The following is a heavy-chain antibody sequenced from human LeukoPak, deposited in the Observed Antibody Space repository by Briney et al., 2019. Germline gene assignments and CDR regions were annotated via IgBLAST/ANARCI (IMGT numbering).Heavy chain of an antibody. Sequence: NPSETLSLTCAVYGGSFSGYYWSWIRQPPGKGLEWIREINHSGSTNYNPSLKSRVTISVDTSKNQFSLKLSSVTAADTAVYYCARARRGSTSSPFRSSIAARNYFDYWGQGTLVTVSS. D-gene: IGHD6-6*01. J-gene: IGHJ4*02. CDR3: ARARRGSTSSPFRSSIAARNYFDY. CDR1: GGSFSGYY. V-gene: IGHV4-34*01. CDR2: INHSGST.